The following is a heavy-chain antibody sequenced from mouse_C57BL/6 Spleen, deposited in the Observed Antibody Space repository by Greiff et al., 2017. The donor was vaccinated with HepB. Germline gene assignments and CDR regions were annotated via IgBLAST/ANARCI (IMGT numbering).Heavy chain of an antibody. CDR3: ARRAVVARDYAMDD. CDR2: IDPRSGNT. V-gene: IGHV1-81*01. D-gene: IGHD1-1*01. CDR1: GYTFTSYG. J-gene: IGHJ4*01. Sequence: QVQLKESGAELARPGASVKLSCKASGYTFTSYGISWVKQRTGQGLEWIGEIDPRSGNTYYNEKFKGKATLTADKSSSTAYVELRRLTSEDSAVYFCARRAVVARDYAMDDWGQGTSVTVSS.